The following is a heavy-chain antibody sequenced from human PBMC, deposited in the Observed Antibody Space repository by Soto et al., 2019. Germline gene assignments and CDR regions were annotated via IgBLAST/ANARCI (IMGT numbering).Heavy chain of an antibody. D-gene: IGHD2-2*01. CDR2: IYHSGST. V-gene: IGHV4-30-2*01. J-gene: IGHJ4*02. Sequence: QLRLQESGSGLVKPSQTLSLTCAVSGGSISSGGYSWSWIRQPPGKGLEWIGYIYHSGSTYYNPSLKSRVTISVDRSKNQFSLKLSSVTAADTAVYYCARGDGVLVPAALDYWGQGTLVTVSS. CDR1: GGSISSGGYS. CDR3: ARGDGVLVPAALDY.